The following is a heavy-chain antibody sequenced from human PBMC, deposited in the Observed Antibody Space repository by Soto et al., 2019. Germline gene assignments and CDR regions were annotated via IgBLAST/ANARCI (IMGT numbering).Heavy chain of an antibody. J-gene: IGHJ5*02. V-gene: IGHV1-3*01. CDR1: GYSFTSYG. CDR2: INAANGDT. Sequence: ASVKVSCKASGYSFTSYGIHWVRQAPGQRLEWMGRINAANGDTIYSPTFQGRVTITRDTSASTAYMELSSLRFEDTAVYYCVRWHGPATGIDWFDPWGQGTLVTVSS. D-gene: IGHD6-13*01. CDR3: VRWHGPATGIDWFDP.